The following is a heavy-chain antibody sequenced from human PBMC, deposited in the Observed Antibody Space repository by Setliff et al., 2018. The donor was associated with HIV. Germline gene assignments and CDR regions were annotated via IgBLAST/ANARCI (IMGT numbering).Heavy chain of an antibody. CDR3: ARTSLRSGWGRNNWFDP. V-gene: IGHV4-38-2*02. D-gene: IGHD6-19*01. Sequence: SETLSLTCTVSGYSISSGYYWGWIRQTPGKGLEWIGSIYLSGSTYYNPSLKSRVTISLDTSKNQFSLKLGSVTAADTAAYYCARTSLRSGWGRNNWFDPWGQGTLVTVSS. CDR1: GYSISSGYY. J-gene: IGHJ5*02. CDR2: IYLSGST.